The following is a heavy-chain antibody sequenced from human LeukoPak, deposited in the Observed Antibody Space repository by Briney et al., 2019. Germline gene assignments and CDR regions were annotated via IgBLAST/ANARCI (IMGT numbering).Heavy chain of an antibody. D-gene: IGHD3-22*01. Sequence: PSATPSLTCTVSGGSISSYYWSWIRQPPGKGLEWIGYIYYSGSTNYNPSLKSRVTISVDTSKNQFSLKLSSVTAADTAVYYCARGQGYYYDSSGYYSGGYFDYWGQGTLVTVSS. CDR2: IYYSGST. CDR3: ARGQGYYYDSSGYYSGGYFDY. J-gene: IGHJ4*02. V-gene: IGHV4-59*01. CDR1: GGSISSYY.